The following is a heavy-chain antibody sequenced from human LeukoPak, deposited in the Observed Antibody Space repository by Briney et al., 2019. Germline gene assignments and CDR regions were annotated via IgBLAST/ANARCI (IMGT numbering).Heavy chain of an antibody. V-gene: IGHV4-38-2*02. D-gene: IGHD3-9*01. J-gene: IGHJ4*02. Sequence: PSETLSLTCSVSGYSISSAYYWGWIRQPPGKGLEWIVTINNSGSTFYNPSLKSRVTISVDTSKNHFSLRLTSVTAADTAVYYCARSRVDLQSFAWGYFDSWGQGTLVTVSS. CDR3: ARSRVDLQSFAWGYFDS. CDR1: GYSISSAYY. CDR2: INNSGST.